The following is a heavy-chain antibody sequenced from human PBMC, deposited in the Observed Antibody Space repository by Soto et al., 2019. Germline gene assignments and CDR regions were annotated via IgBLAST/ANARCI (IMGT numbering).Heavy chain of an antibody. Sequence: HPGGSLRLSCAASGFTFSSYAMHWVRQVPGKGLEWVAVIWYDGSNKYYADSVKGRFTISRDNSKNTLYLQMDSLRAEDTAVYYCARGSSSSGPCDYWGQGALVTVSS. CDR2: IWYDGSNK. CDR3: ARGSSSSGPCDY. D-gene: IGHD6-6*01. J-gene: IGHJ4*02. V-gene: IGHV3-33*01. CDR1: GFTFSSYA.